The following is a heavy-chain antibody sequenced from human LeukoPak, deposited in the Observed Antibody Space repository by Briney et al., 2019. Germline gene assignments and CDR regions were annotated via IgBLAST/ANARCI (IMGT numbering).Heavy chain of an antibody. CDR1: GFTFSSYS. CDR2: IITISSYI. Sequence: GGSLRLSCAASGFTFSSYSMNWVRQAPGKGLEWVSSIITISSYIYYAHSVKGRFTISRDNAKNSLYLQMNTLRAEDTAVYYCARDNDVADFDYWGQGTLVTVSS. J-gene: IGHJ4*02. D-gene: IGHD2-8*01. CDR3: ARDNDVADFDY. V-gene: IGHV3-21*01.